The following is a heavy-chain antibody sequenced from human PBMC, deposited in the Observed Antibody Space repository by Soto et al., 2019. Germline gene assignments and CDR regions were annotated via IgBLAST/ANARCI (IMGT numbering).Heavy chain of an antibody. D-gene: IGHD6-19*01. CDR1: GFTFSDYA. J-gene: IGHJ4*02. Sequence: VQLVESGGGVVQPGRSLRLSCAASGFTFSDYAMHWVRQAPGKGLEWVAVVSHDGRNTHYADSVKGRFTISRDSSKXXXXXXXXXXXXXXTAXXXXXXGGRQWLVTSDFNYWGQGALVTV. V-gene: IGHV3-30*03. CDR3: XXGGRQWLVTSDFNY. CDR2: VSHDGRNT.